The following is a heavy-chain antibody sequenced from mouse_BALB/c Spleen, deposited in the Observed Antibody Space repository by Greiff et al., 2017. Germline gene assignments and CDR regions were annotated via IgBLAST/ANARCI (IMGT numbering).Heavy chain of an antibody. V-gene: IGHV1-69*02. Sequence: VQLQQPGAELVKPGASVKLSCKASGYTFTSYWMHWVKQRPGQGLEWIGEIDPSDSYTNYNQKFKGKATLTVDKSSSTAYMQLSSLTSEDSAVYYCARGPQYYAMDYWGQGTSVTVSS. CDR2: IDPSDSYT. D-gene: IGHD3-2*02. J-gene: IGHJ4*01. CDR3: ARGPQYYAMDY. CDR1: GYTFTSYW.